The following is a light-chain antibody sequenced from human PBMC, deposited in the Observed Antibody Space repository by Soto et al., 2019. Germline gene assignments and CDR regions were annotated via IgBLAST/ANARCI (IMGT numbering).Light chain of an antibody. V-gene: IGKV3-15*01. Sequence: ERVMTQSPATLSVSPGERATLSCRASQSVSSNLAWYQEKPGQAPRLLIYGASTRATGILARFSGSGSGTEFTLTISSLQSEDFAVYYCQQYHNWPRTFGQGTKVEIK. CDR3: QQYHNWPRT. CDR2: GAS. J-gene: IGKJ1*01. CDR1: QSVSSN.